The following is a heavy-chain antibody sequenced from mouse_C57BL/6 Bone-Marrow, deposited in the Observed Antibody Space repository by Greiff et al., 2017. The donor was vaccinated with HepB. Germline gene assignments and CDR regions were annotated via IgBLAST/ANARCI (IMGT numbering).Heavy chain of an antibody. D-gene: IGHD2-3*01. V-gene: IGHV5-9*01. CDR1: GFTFSSYT. CDR2: ISGGGGNT. CDR3: ARDGYYPYYFDY. J-gene: IGHJ2*01. Sequence: EVKLVESGGGLVKPGGSLKLSCAASGFTFSSYTMSWDRQTPEKRLEWVATISGGGGNTYYPDSVKGRFTISRDNAKNTLYLQMSRLSSEDTALYYCARDGYYPYYFDYWGQGTTLTVTS.